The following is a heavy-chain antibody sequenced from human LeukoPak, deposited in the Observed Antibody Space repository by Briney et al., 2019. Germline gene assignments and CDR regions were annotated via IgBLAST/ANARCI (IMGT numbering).Heavy chain of an antibody. CDR2: INPNSGGT. J-gene: IGHJ4*02. V-gene: IGHV1-2*02. CDR1: GYTFTDYY. Sequence: ASVKVSCKASGYTFTDYYMHWVRQAPGQGPEWMGWINPNSGGTNYAQNFQGRVTMTRDTSISTAYMELSRLRSDDTAVYYCARDRDTIPATDAGGDHFHYWGQGTLVTVSS. D-gene: IGHD6-13*01. CDR3: ARDRDTIPATDAGGDHFHY.